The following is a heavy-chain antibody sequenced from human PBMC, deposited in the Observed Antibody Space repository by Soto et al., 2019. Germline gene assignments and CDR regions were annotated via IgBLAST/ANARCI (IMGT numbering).Heavy chain of an antibody. CDR3: ARGLITGSHYSGGWYYFDS. CDR1: GGSINSGAYY. D-gene: IGHD6-19*01. CDR2: IYYSGST. J-gene: IGHJ4*02. Sequence: SETLSLTCTVSGGSINSGAYYWGWIRQPPGKGLESIAHIYYSGSTYYNPSLKSRVTISVHTSNSQFSLELSSVTAADTAVYYCARGLITGSHYSGGWYYFDSWGQGTQVTVSS. V-gene: IGHV4-39*07.